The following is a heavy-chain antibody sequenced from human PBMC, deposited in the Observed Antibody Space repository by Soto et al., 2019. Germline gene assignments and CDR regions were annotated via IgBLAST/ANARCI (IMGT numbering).Heavy chain of an antibody. CDR2: ISAYNGNT. CDR1: GYTFTSYG. J-gene: IGHJ3*02. V-gene: IGHV1-18*01. D-gene: IGHD3-22*01. CDR3: ASHYDSSGYDAFDI. Sequence: ASVKVSCKASGYTFTSYGISWVRQAPGQGLEWMGWISAYNGNTNYAQKLQGRVTMTTDTSTSTAYMELRSPRSDDTAVYYCASHYDSSGYDAFDIWGQGTMVTVSS.